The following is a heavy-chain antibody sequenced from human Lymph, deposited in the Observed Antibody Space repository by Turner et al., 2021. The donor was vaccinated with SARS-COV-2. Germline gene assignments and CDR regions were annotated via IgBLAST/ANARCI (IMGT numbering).Heavy chain of an antibody. CDR1: GFTSSSYG. V-gene: IGHV3-33*01. CDR3: ARVKGYNGYDLRYYYGMDV. Sequence: QVQLVESGGGVVRPGRSLILSCAASGFTSSSYGMHWVRQDPGKGLEWVAVLWYDGSNKYYADSVKGRFTISRDNSKNTLYLQMNSLRAEDTAVYYCARVKGYNGYDLRYYYGMDVWGQGTTVTVSS. CDR2: LWYDGSNK. J-gene: IGHJ6*02. D-gene: IGHD5-12*01.